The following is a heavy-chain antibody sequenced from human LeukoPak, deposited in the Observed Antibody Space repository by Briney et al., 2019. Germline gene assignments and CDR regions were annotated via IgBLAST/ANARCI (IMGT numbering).Heavy chain of an antibody. CDR1: GGSISSYY. Sequence: SETLSLTCSVSGGSISSYYWSWIRQPAGKGREWIGRIYTTGNTDYNPSLKSRVTMSVDTSKNQFSLNLSSVTAADTAVYYCARARVGAMGDWGQGTLVTVSS. CDR2: IYTTGNT. D-gene: IGHD1-26*01. J-gene: IGHJ4*02. V-gene: IGHV4-4*07. CDR3: ARARVGAMGD.